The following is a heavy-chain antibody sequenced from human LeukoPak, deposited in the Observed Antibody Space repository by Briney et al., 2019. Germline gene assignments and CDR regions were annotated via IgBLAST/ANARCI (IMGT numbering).Heavy chain of an antibody. J-gene: IGHJ4*02. Sequence: PSETLSLTCTVYGGSFSGYFWSWIRQPPGKGLEWIGEINHSGSTNYNPSLKSRVTISVDTSKNQFSLELSSVTAADTAVYYCARHLRSGAVGYWGQGTLVTVSS. CDR3: ARHLRSGAVGY. V-gene: IGHV4-34*01. D-gene: IGHD4-17*01. CDR1: GGSFSGYF. CDR2: INHSGST.